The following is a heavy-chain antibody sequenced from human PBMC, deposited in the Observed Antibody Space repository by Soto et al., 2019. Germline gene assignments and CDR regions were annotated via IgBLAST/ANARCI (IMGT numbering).Heavy chain of an antibody. D-gene: IGHD6-6*01. J-gene: IGHJ6*02. CDR2: ISYDGSNK. CDR3: ATEYSSSSQYYYYGMDV. CDR1: GFTFSSYA. Sequence: GSLRLSCAASGFTFSSYAMHWVRQAPGKGLEWVAVISYDGSNKYYADSVKGRFTISRDNSKNTLYLQMNSLRAEDTAVYYCATEYSSSSQYYYYGMDVWGQGTTVTVSS. V-gene: IGHV3-30-3*01.